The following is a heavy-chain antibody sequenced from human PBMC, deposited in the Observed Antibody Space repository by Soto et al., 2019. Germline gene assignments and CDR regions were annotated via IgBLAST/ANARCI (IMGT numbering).Heavy chain of an antibody. V-gene: IGHV4-61*01. Sequence: QVHLQESGPGLVKPSETLSLTCTVSGGSVSSGRDYWSWIRQSPEKGLEWIGYMYYSGSATYNPSLKSRVTISVDTSKIQFSLKLSSVTAADTAVFYCARGVVATIGYWYFDLWGRGTLVTVSS. CDR2: MYYSGSA. D-gene: IGHD2-15*01. CDR1: GGSVSSGRDY. J-gene: IGHJ2*01. CDR3: ARGVVATIGYWYFDL.